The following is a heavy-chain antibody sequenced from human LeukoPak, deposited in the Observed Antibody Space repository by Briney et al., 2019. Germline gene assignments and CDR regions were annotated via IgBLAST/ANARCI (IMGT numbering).Heavy chain of an antibody. D-gene: IGHD3-22*01. CDR3: ARQRPMGMIVVVHFDY. CDR2: IYYSGST. Sequence: PSETLSLTCTVSGGSISSSSYYWGWIRQPPGKGLEWIGSIYYSGSTYYNPSLKSRVTISVDTSKNQFSLKLSSVTAADTAVYYCARQRPMGMIVVVHFDYWGQGTLVTVSS. V-gene: IGHV4-39*01. CDR1: GGSISSSSYY. J-gene: IGHJ4*02.